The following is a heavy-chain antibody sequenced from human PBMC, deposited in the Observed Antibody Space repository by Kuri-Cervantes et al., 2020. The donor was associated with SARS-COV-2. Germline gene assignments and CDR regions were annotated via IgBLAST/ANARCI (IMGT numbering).Heavy chain of an antibody. CDR1: GGSFSGYY. V-gene: IGHV4-34*01. Sequence: WGSLRLSCAVYGGSFSGYYWSWNRQPPGKGLEWIGKINHSGSTNYNPTLKSGITISVDTSKNQFSLNLSSVTDADTAVYYCARTKGSIFGVVNWFDPWGQGTLVTVSS. D-gene: IGHD3-3*01. CDR2: INHSGST. J-gene: IGHJ5*02. CDR3: ARTKGSIFGVVNWFDP.